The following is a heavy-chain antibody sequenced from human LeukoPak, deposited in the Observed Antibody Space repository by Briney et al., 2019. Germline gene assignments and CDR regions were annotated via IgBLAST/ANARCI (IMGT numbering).Heavy chain of an antibody. Sequence: KPSETLSLTCTVSGGSISSYYWSWIRQPAGKGLEWIGRIYTSGSTNYNPSLKSRVTMSVDTSKNQFSLKLSSVTAADTAVYYCARVGSVGATTGWAFDIWGQGTMVTVSS. CDR3: ARVGSVGATTGWAFDI. CDR1: GGSISSYY. J-gene: IGHJ3*02. D-gene: IGHD1-26*01. V-gene: IGHV4-4*07. CDR2: IYTSGST.